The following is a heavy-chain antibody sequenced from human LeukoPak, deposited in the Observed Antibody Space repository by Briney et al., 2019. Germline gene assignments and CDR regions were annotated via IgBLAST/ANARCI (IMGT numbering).Heavy chain of an antibody. Sequence: QPGGSLRRSCAASGFTFSSYWMHWVRQAPGKGLMWVSRINSDGSSTSYADSVKGRFTISRDNAKNTLYLQMNSLRADDTAVYYCAKALGGIGNGFHIWGQGTMVTVSS. V-gene: IGHV3-74*01. CDR3: AKALGGIGNGFHI. CDR1: GFTFSSYW. CDR2: INSDGSST. D-gene: IGHD6-13*01. J-gene: IGHJ3*02.